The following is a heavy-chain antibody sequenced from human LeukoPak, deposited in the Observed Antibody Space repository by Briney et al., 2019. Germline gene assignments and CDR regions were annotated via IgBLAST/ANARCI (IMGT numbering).Heavy chain of an antibody. CDR3: ARAGGLSGSSYFDY. CDR1: GFTVSSNY. J-gene: IGHJ4*02. V-gene: IGHV3-66*01. Sequence: GGSPRLSCAAPGFTVSSNYMSWVRQAPGKGLEWVSVIYSGGSTDYADSVKGRFTISRDNSKNTLYLQMNSLRAEDTAVYYCARAGGLSGSSYFDYWGQGTLATVSS. D-gene: IGHD1-26*01. CDR2: IYSGGST.